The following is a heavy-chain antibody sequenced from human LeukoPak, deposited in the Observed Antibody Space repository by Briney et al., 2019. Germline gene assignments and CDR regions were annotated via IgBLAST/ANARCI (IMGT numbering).Heavy chain of an antibody. J-gene: IGHJ4*02. Sequence: PSETLSLTCTVSGGSISSYYWSWIRQPPGKGLEWIGYIYYSGSTNYNPSLKSRVTMSVDTSTDQFSLELNSVSAADTAVYFCARYHSSGLDYWGQGTLVTVSP. CDR3: ARYHSSGLDY. CDR1: GGSISSYY. D-gene: IGHD3-22*01. CDR2: IYYSGST. V-gene: IGHV4-59*01.